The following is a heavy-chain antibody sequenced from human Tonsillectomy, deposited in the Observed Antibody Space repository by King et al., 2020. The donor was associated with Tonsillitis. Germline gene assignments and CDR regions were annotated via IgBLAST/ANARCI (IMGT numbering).Heavy chain of an antibody. CDR1: GGSISSSSYY. Sequence: QLQESGPGLVKPSETLSLTCTVSGGSISSSSYYWGWIRQPTGKGLEWIGSIYYSGSTYYNPSLKSRVTISVDTSKNQFSLKLSSVTAADTAVYYCARNPYSSSWYLNYFDYWGQGTLVTVSS. CDR2: IYYSGST. V-gene: IGHV4-39*07. D-gene: IGHD6-13*01. J-gene: IGHJ4*02. CDR3: ARNPYSSSWYLNYFDY.